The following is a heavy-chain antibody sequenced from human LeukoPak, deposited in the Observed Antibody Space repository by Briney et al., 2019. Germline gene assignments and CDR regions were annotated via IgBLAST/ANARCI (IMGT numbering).Heavy chain of an antibody. CDR3: ADDRSHARTFYRHLDY. CDR1: GFTFSSHA. CDR2: ISASSGAI. Sequence: PGGSLRLSCVASGFTFSSHAMNWVRQAPGKGLEWVSYISASSGAIHYADSVKGRFTISRDNVKTSVFLQMNSLSAEDTAVYYCADDRSHARTFYRHLDYWGQGTLVTVSS. V-gene: IGHV3-48*01. D-gene: IGHD1-1*01. J-gene: IGHJ4*02.